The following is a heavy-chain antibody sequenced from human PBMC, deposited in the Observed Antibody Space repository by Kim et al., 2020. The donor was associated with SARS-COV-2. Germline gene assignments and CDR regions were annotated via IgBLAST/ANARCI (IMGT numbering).Heavy chain of an antibody. CDR2: ICSDGRT. D-gene: IGHD3-10*01. J-gene: IGHJ4*02. CDR3: ARDLFYGSGTYYFQY. V-gene: IGHV3-53*01. CDR1: DFTVSGNY. Sequence: GGSLRLSCAASDFTVSGNYMSWVRQAPGKGLEWVSVICSDGRTYYADSVKGRVTISRDNSKNTLYLQMNTLRAEDTAVYYFARDLFYGSGTYYFQYWGQG.